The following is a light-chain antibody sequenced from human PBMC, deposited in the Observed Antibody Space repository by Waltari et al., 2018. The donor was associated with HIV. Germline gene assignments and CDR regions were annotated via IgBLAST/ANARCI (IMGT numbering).Light chain of an antibody. CDR1: HSVNTNY. CDR2: EAS. V-gene: IGKV3-20*01. CDR3: QQSGISPIT. J-gene: IGKJ5*01. Sequence: EVVLTQSPVTVSSSPVGRPPTACSASHSVNTNYLACDRQKPGQAPRLLIYEASGRATGIPDRFSGSGSGTDVCLTISRVEPEDFAVYLCQQSGISPITFGQGTRLE.